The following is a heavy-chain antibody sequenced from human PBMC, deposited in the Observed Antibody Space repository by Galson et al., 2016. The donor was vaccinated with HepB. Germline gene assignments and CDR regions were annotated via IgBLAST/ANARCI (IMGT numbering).Heavy chain of an antibody. CDR1: GFTFSSYA. CDR3: VQGSTAPAV. Sequence: SLRLSCAASGFTFSSYAMSWVRQAPGKGLEWVSSISGSGGSTYYRDSVKGRFTISRDNSKNTLYLQMNSLTADDTAIYYCVQGSTAPAVWGKGTTVTVSS. D-gene: IGHD2-2*01. J-gene: IGHJ6*04. CDR2: ISGSGGST. V-gene: IGHV3-23*01.